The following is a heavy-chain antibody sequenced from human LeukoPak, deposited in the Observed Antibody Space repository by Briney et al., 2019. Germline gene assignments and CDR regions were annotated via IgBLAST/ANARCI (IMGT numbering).Heavy chain of an antibody. CDR2: IYYSGST. Sequence: PSETLSLTCTVSGGSISSHYWSWIRQPPGKGLEWIGYIYYSGSTNYNPSLKSRVTISVDTSKNQFSLKLSSVTAADTAVYYCARTTYDFWSGYYGYWGQGTLVTVSS. CDR1: GGSISSHY. V-gene: IGHV4-59*11. D-gene: IGHD3-3*01. CDR3: ARTTYDFWSGYYGY. J-gene: IGHJ4*02.